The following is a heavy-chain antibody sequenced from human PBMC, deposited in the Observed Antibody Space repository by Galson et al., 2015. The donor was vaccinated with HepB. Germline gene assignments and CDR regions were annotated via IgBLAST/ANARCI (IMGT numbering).Heavy chain of an antibody. V-gene: IGHV3-23*01. CDR3: AKDGIMVANNPYHFHY. J-gene: IGHJ4*02. CDR2: ITSSGGKT. Sequence: SLRLSCAASGLTFSSYNMNWVRQAPGKGLEWVASITSSGGKTYYTDSVKGRFTISRDNSKNTLFLQLNSLRAEDTAVYYCAKDGIMVANNPYHFHYWGQGTLVTVSS. CDR1: GLTFSSYN. D-gene: IGHD2-15*01.